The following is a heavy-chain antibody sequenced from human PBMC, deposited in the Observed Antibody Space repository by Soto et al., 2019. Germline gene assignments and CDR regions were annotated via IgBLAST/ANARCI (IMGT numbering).Heavy chain of an antibody. V-gene: IGHV4-59*08. CDR2: IYYSGST. CDR3: AREYYYDSSGYYLGAFDI. D-gene: IGHD3-22*01. CDR1: GVSISSYC. J-gene: IGHJ3*02. Sequence: SVTLSLTCTVSGVSISSYCWSWIRQPPGKGLEWIGYIYYSGSTNYNPSLKSRVTISVDTSKNQFSLKLSSVTAADTAVYYCAREYYYDSSGYYLGAFDIWGQGTMVTVSS.